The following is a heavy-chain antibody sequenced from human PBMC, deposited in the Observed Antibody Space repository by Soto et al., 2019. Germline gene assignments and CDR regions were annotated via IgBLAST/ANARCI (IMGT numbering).Heavy chain of an antibody. V-gene: IGHV4-34*01. D-gene: IGHD6-13*01. CDR3: ARPTSGVEPAAFDI. CDR1: GGSFSGYY. CDR2: ISHSGST. Sequence: SETLSLTCAVYGGSFSGYYWSWIRQPPGKGLEWIGEISHSGSTNYNPSLKSRVTISVDTSRNQFSLKLTSVTAADTAVYFCARPTSGVEPAAFDIWGQGTMVTVSS. J-gene: IGHJ3*02.